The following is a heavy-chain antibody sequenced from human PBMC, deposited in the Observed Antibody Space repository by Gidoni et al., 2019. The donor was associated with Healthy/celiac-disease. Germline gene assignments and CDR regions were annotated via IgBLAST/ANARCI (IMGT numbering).Heavy chain of an antibody. CDR1: GFNVSSNY. V-gene: IGHV3-66*02. CDR3: ARELVYYDSSGYYYFDY. CDR2: IYSGGST. D-gene: IGHD3-22*01. J-gene: IGHJ4*02. Sequence: EVQLVESGGGLVQPGGSLRLSCAASGFNVSSNYMSWVRQAPGKGLEWVSVIYSGGSTYYADSGKGRFTISRDNSKNTLYLQMNSLRAEDTAVYYCARELVYYDSSGYYYFDYWGQGTLVTVSS.